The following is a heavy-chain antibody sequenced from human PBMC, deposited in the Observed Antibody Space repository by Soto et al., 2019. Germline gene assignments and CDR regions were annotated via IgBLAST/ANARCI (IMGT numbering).Heavy chain of an antibody. D-gene: IGHD5-18*01. CDR1: VYSFTSHW. V-gene: IGHV5-51*01. Sequence: PGESLKISCNGSVYSFTSHWIGWMRQTPGKVLELMGIIYPGDSDTRYSPSFQRQVTISADNSISNAYLQWSSLKASKSAMYYCARHPDTPDRTHFAGRGQGTLVDVSS. CDR3: ARHPDTPDRTHFAG. CDR2: IYPGDSDT. J-gene: IGHJ4*02.